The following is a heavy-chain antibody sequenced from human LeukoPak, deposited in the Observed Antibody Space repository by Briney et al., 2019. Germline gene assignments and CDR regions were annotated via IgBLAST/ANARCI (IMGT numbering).Heavy chain of an antibody. CDR2: ISYDGSNK. V-gene: IGHV3-30-3*01. Sequence: AGGSLRLSCAASGFTFSSYAMHWVRQAPGKGLEWVAVISYDGSNKYYADSVKGRFPISRDNSKNTLYLQMNSLRAEDTAVYYCARELEYYYDSSGYLYYWGQGTLVTVSS. J-gene: IGHJ4*02. D-gene: IGHD3-22*01. CDR1: GFTFSSYA. CDR3: ARELEYYYDSSGYLYY.